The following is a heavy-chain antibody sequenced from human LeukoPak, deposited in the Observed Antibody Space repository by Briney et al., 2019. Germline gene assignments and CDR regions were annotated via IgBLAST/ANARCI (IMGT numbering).Heavy chain of an antibody. V-gene: IGHV1-18*01. CDR2: ISVYNGHT. J-gene: IGHJ4*02. Sequence: ASVKVSCKASGYTFNHYGISWVRQAPGQGLEWIGWISVYNGHTNYAQMPRDRVIMTTDTSTSTAYLELRSLRSDDTAVYYCVRDFSMIQTYFEYWGQGTLVTVSS. CDR1: GYTFNHYG. CDR3: VRDFSMIQTYFEY. D-gene: IGHD2/OR15-2a*01.